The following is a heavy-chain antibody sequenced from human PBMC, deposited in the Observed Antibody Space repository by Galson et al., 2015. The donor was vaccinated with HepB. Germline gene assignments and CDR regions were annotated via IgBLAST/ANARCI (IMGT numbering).Heavy chain of an antibody. CDR2: ISSRTNYI. CDR3: ARVGDYFNSRDYGTFDI. V-gene: IGHV3-21*01. D-gene: IGHD3-22*01. J-gene: IGHJ3*02. CDR1: RFTFSAYA. Sequence: SLRLSCAASRFTFSAYAMTWVRQAPGKGLEWVSSISSRTNYIYYADSVKGRFTISRDNAKNSLFLQMNSLRAEDTAVYYCARVGDYFNSRDYGTFDIWGEGTMVTVSS.